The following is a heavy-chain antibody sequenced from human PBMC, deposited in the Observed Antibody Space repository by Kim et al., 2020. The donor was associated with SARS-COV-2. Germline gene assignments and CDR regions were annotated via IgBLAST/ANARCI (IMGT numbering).Heavy chain of an antibody. V-gene: IGHV3-21*01. J-gene: IGHJ4*02. CDR3: ARDELGEYSPFVDY. D-gene: IGHD3-10*01. CDR1: GFTFSSYS. CDR2: ISSSSSYI. Sequence: GGSLRLSCAASGFTFSSYSMNWVRQAPGKGLEWVSSISSSSSYIYYADSVKGRFTISRDNAKNSLYLQMNSLRAEDTAVYYCARDELGEYSPFVDYWGQGTLVTVSS.